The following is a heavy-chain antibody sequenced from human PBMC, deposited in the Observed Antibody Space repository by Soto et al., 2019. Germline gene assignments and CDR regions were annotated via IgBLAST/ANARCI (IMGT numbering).Heavy chain of an antibody. CDR1: GFTFSSYG. J-gene: IGHJ2*01. D-gene: IGHD4-17*01. V-gene: IGHV3-30*18. Sequence: QVQLVESGGGVVQPGRSLRLSCAASGFTFSSYGMHWVRQAPGKGLEWVAVISYDGSNKYYADSVKGRFTISRDNSKNTLYLQMNSLRAEDTAVYYCAKDGPMTTLTSWYFDLWGRGTLVTVSS. CDR2: ISYDGSNK. CDR3: AKDGPMTTLTSWYFDL.